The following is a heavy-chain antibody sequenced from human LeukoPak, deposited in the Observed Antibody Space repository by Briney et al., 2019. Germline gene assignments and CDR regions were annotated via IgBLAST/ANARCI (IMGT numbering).Heavy chain of an antibody. Sequence: GASVKVSCKASGYTFTSYGISWVRQAPGQGLEWMGWISAYNGNTNYAQKLQGRVTMTTDTSTSTAYMELRSLRSDDTAVYFCATNVPLEPYFDYWGQGTLVTVSS. D-gene: IGHD1-1*01. CDR2: ISAYNGNT. CDR3: ATNVPLEPYFDY. V-gene: IGHV1-18*01. CDR1: GYTFTSYG. J-gene: IGHJ4*02.